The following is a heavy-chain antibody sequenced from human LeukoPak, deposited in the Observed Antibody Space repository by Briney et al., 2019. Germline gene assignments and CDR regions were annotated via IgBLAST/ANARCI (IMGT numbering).Heavy chain of an antibody. D-gene: IGHD5-24*01. CDR2: IYYSGST. CDR1: GGSISSSSYY. V-gene: IGHV4-39*07. J-gene: IGHJ5*02. CDR3: AREGGEMATIWGVRWFDP. Sequence: PSETLSLTCTVSGGSISSSSYYWGWIRQPPGKGLEWIGSIYYSGSTYYNPSLKSRVTISVDTSKNQFSLKLSSVTAADTAVYYCAREGGEMATIWGVRWFDPWGQGTLVTVSS.